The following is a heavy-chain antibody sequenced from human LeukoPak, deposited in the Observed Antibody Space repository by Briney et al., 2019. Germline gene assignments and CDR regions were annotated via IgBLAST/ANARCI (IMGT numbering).Heavy chain of an antibody. CDR2: FDREDGGA. V-gene: IGHV1-24*01. Sequence: GASVKVSCKVSGYTFTELCIYWVRQAPGKGLEWMATFDREDGGAIYAQRFQGRVTMTRDTSIGTAYLELSALRSEDTAVYYCARLHWESGGIYFYYYMDVWGKGTTVTVSS. CDR1: GYTFTELC. CDR3: ARLHWESGGIYFYYYMDV. J-gene: IGHJ6*03. D-gene: IGHD3-16*01.